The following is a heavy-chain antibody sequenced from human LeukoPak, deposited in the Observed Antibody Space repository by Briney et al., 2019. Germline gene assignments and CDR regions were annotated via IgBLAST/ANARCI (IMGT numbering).Heavy chain of an antibody. CDR1: GYTFTSYY. CDR2: INPSDGST. V-gene: IGHV1-46*01. D-gene: IGHD3-22*01. Sequence: ASVKVSCKASGYTFTSYYMHWVRQAPGQGLEWMGIINPSDGSTSYAQKFQGRVTMTRDMSTSTVYMELSSLRSEDTAVYYCARGIHGSSGYYHDAFDIWGQGTMVTVSS. J-gene: IGHJ3*02. CDR3: ARGIHGSSGYYHDAFDI.